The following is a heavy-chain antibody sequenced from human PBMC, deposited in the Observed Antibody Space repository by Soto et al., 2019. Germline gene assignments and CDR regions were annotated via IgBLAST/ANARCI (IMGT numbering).Heavy chain of an antibody. CDR1: GFTFSSYS. V-gene: IGHV3-48*02. CDR3: ARAGRYSGSYPFGYYYYGMDV. Sequence: PGGSLRLSCAASGFTFSSYSMNWVRPAPGKGLEWVSYISSSSSTIYYADSVKGRFTISRDNAKNSLYLQMNSLRDEDTAVYYCARAGRYSGSYPFGYYYYGMDVWGQGTTVTVSS. CDR2: ISSSSSTI. D-gene: IGHD1-26*01. J-gene: IGHJ6*02.